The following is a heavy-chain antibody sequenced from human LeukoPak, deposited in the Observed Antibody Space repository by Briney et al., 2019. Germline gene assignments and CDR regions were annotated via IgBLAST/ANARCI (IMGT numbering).Heavy chain of an antibody. D-gene: IGHD2-15*01. CDR2: IYYRAST. V-gene: IGHV4-59*01. CDR3: AGLRYGAFDI. CDR1: GGSISSYY. J-gene: IGHJ3*02. Sequence: SETLSLTCTVSGGSISSYYWSWIRQPPGKRVEWIGYIYYRASTNYNPSLKSRVTISVDTSKNQFSLKLSSVTAADTAVYYCAGLRYGAFDIWGQGTMVTVSS.